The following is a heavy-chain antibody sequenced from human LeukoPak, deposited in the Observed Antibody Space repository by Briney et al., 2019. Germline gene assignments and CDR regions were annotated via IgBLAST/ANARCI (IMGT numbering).Heavy chain of an antibody. CDR3: ARRWNYGRNYYIDV. Sequence: PSETLSLTCAVYGGSFSNYYWSWIRQPPGKGLEWIGEINDSGRINYNPSLMSRVTVSVDTSKNQFSLRLTSVTATDTAVYYCARRWNYGRNYYIDVWGNGATVRVSS. J-gene: IGHJ6*03. CDR2: INDSGRI. V-gene: IGHV4-34*01. D-gene: IGHD1-7*01. CDR1: GGSFSNYY.